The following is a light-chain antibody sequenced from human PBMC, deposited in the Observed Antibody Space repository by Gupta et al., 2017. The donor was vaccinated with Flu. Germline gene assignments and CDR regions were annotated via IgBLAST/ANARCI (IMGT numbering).Light chain of an antibody. J-gene: IGLJ3*02. CDR2: RKK. CDR1: SSNIGSNY. V-gene: IGLV1-47*01. Sequence: VLTHSPAASVTPARRLTITCSGSSSNIGSNYVYWYQQLPETAPKLLFDRKKQRPSGAPDRFACWTAGTSALPITSGLRAEDEAYYYGAGYSDSMNVWVFGGGTKLTVL. CDR3: AGYSDSMNVWV.